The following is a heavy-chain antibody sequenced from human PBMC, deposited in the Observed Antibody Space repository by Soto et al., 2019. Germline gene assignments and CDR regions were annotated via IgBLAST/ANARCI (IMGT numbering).Heavy chain of an antibody. CDR3: ATGTFNFDS. Sequence: PGGSLRLSCAASGFTFGNYGMNWVRQAPGKGLEWVSGISGGGGSTYYADSVKGRFTISRDPSKNTIFLEMNSLRAEDTAVYYCATGTFNFDSWGQGTLVTVS. CDR2: ISGGGGST. CDR1: GFTFGNYG. J-gene: IGHJ4*02. V-gene: IGHV3-23*01.